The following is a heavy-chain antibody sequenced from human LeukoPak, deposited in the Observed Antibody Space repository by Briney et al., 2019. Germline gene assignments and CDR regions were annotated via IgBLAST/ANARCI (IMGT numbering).Heavy chain of an antibody. CDR1: GGSISSYY. D-gene: IGHD3-16*02. Sequence: PSETLSLTCTVSGGSISSYYWSWIRQPARKGLEWIGRIYTSGSTNYNPSLKSRVTMSVDTSKNQFSLKLSSVTAADTAVYYCARGLLSYDYVWGSYPKSTFDYWGQGTLVTVSS. CDR2: IYTSGST. CDR3: ARGLLSYDYVWGSYPKSTFDY. V-gene: IGHV4-4*07. J-gene: IGHJ4*02.